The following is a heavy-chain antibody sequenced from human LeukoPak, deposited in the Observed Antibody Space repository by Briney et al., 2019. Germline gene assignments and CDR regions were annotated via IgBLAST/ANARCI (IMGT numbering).Heavy chain of an antibody. CDR3: AGHVVRGIVDP. J-gene: IGHJ5*02. Sequence: SETLSLTCTVSGGSISSSSYYWGWIRQPPGKGLEWIGSIYYSGSTYYNPSLKSRVTISVDTSKNQFSLKLSSVTAADTAVYYCAGHVVRGIVDPWGQGTLVTASS. V-gene: IGHV4-39*01. D-gene: IGHD3-10*01. CDR1: GGSISSSSYY. CDR2: IYYSGST.